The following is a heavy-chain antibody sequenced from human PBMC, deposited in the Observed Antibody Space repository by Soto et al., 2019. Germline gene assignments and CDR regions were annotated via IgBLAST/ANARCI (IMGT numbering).Heavy chain of an antibody. CDR1: GGTFSSYT. CDR2: IIPILGIA. Sequence: GASVKVSCKASGGTFSSYTISWVRQAPGQGLEWMGRIIPILGIANYAQKFQGRVTITADKSTSTAYMELSSLRSEDTAVYYCAKGAPSSGYWDAFDIWGQGTMVTVSS. D-gene: IGHD3-22*01. J-gene: IGHJ3*02. V-gene: IGHV1-69*02. CDR3: AKGAPSSGYWDAFDI.